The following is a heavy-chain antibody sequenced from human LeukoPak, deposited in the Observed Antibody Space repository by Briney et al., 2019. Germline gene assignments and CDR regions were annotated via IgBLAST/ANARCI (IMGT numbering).Heavy chain of an antibody. CDR1: GYTFTGYY. CDR2: INPNSGGT. V-gene: IGHV1-2*02. CDR3: ARPAYYYDSSGYQPWYFDL. Sequence: ASVKVSCKASGYTFTGYYMHWVRQAPGQGLEWMGWINPNSGGTNYAQKFQGRVTMTRDTSISTAYMELSRLRSDDTAVYYCARPAYYYDSSGYQPWYFDLWGRGTLVTVSS. J-gene: IGHJ2*01. D-gene: IGHD3-22*01.